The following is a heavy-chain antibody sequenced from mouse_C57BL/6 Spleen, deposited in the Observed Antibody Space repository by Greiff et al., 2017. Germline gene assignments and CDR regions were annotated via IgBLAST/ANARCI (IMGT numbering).Heavy chain of an antibody. CDR3: AKRTGTLWFAY. D-gene: IGHD4-1*01. CDR2: IWGGGST. V-gene: IGHV2-9*01. Sequence: QVHVKQSGPGLVAPSQSLSITCTVSGFSLTSYGVDWVCQPPGKGLEWLGVIWGGGSTNYNSALMSRLSISKDNSNTQVFLKMNRLQTDDTAMYYCAKRTGTLWFAYWGQGTLVTVSA. J-gene: IGHJ3*01. CDR1: GFSLTSYG.